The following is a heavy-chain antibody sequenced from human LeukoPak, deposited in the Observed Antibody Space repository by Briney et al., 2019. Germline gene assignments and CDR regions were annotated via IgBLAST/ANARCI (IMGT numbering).Heavy chain of an antibody. CDR1: GFTFSSYW. D-gene: IGHD3-22*01. CDR2: ISGRGGST. J-gene: IGHJ5*02. V-gene: IGHV3-23*01. Sequence: PGGSLTLSCAASGFTFSSYWMSWVRQAPGEGLQWVSAISGRGGSTYYADSVKGRFTISRDNSKNTLYLQMNSLRAEDTAVYYCAKDQGPINYYYDSSGSPWGQGTLVTVSS. CDR3: AKDQGPINYYYDSSGSP.